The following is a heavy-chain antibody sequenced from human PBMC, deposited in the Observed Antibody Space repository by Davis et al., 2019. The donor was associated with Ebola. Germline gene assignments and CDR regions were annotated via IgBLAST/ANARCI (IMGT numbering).Heavy chain of an antibody. CDR3: ARPSQYINSVVDY. V-gene: IGHV1-2*06. D-gene: IGHD1-1*01. CDR1: GYTFTGSY. Sequence: AASVKVSCKASGYTFTGSYIHWFRQAPGQGLEWMGRINPNSGGTNYPQKFQGRVTMTSDSSISTAYMELSRLRPDDTAVYYCARPSQYINSVVDYWGQGTLVTVSS. CDR2: INPNSGGT. J-gene: IGHJ4*02.